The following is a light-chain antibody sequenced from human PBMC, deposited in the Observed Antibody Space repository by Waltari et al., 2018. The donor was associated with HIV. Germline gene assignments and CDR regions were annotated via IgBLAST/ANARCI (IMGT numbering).Light chain of an antibody. J-gene: IGLJ2*01. CDR2: DIS. CDR3: CSYAGSFTLI. V-gene: IGLV2-11*01. CDR1: SRDVGSYNY. Sequence: QSALTQPRSVSGSPGQSVTISCTGTSRDVGSYNYVSWYQLRPGTAPKLILFDISKRPSGVPDRFSGSVSGSTASLTISGLQADDAADYYCCSYAGSFTLIFGGGTTLTVL.